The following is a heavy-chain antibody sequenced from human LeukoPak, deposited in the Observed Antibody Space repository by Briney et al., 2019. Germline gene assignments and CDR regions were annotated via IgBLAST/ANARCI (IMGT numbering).Heavy chain of an antibody. CDR2: INHSGST. CDR1: GGSFSGYY. CDR3: ARATYVNYGMDV. J-gene: IGHJ6*02. D-gene: IGHD3-16*01. Sequence: SQTLSLTCAVYGGSFSGYYWSWIRQPPGKGLEWIGEINHSGSTNYNPSLKSRVTISVDTSKNQFSLKLSPVTAVDTAVYYCARATYVNYGMDVWGQGTTVTVSS. V-gene: IGHV4-34*01.